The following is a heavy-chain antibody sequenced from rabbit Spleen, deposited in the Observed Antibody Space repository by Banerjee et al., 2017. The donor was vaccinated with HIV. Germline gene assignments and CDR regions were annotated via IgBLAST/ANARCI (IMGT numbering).Heavy chain of an antibody. CDR2: IDTGSSGFT. CDR3: ARGSATMTMVIIGYYFNL. D-gene: IGHD2-1*01. V-gene: IGHV1S40*01. CDR1: GVSFSSSSY. Sequence: QSLEESGGDLVKPGASLTLTCTASGVSFSSSSYMCWVRQAPGKGLEWIACIDTGSSGFTYFATWAKGRFTCSKTSSTTVTLQVTRLTAADTAIYFCARGSATMTMVIIGYYFNLWGPGTLVTVS. J-gene: IGHJ4*01.